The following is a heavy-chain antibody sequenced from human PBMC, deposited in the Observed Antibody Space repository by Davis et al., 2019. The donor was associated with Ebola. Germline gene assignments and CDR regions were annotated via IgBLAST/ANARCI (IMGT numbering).Heavy chain of an antibody. CDR3: ARVIIAAPHYYYGMDV. J-gene: IGHJ6*02. D-gene: IGHD6-6*01. Sequence: PSETLSLTCTVSGGSISSGGCYWSWIRQHPGKGLEWIGYIYYSGSTYYNPSLKSRVTISVDTSKNQFSLKLSSVTAADTAVYYCARVIIAAPHYYYGMDVWGQGTTVTVSS. CDR2: IYYSGST. CDR1: GGSISSGGCY. V-gene: IGHV4-31*03.